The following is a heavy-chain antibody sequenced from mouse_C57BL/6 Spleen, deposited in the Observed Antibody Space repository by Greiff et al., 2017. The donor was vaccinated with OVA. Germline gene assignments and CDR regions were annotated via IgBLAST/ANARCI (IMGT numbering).Heavy chain of an antibody. J-gene: IGHJ4*01. CDR1: GYTFTDYY. CDR2: IYPNNGGN. V-gene: IGHV1-34*01. Sequence: VQLPQSLPSFFPPVASVTMSCKASGYTFTDYYMHWVKQSHGKSLEWIGYIYPNNGGNGYNQKFKGKATLTVDKSSSTAYMELRSLTSEDSAVYYCARRRSYYAMDYWGQGTSVTVSS. CDR3: ARRRSYYAMDY.